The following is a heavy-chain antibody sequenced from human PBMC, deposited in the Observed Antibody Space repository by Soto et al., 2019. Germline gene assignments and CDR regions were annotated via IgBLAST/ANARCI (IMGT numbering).Heavy chain of an antibody. CDR1: GVSISSSSHY. V-gene: IGHV4-39*01. D-gene: IGHD3-16*01. CDR3: ARLGRTYWYFDL. Sequence: SETLSLTCPVSGVSISSSSHYWGWIRQPPGRGLEWIGSIYYSGSTYYNPSLKNRVTISADTSKNQFSLKLSSVTAADTAVYYCARLGRTYWYFDLWGRGTLVTVSS. J-gene: IGHJ2*01. CDR2: IYYSGST.